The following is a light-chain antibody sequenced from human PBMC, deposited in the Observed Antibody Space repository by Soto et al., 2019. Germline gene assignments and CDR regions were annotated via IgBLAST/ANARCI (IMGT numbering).Light chain of an antibody. CDR3: LSYTTGSSYV. V-gene: IGLV2-14*01. CDR1: SSEVGAYNR. CDR2: EVI. J-gene: IGLJ1*01. Sequence: QSALTQPASVSGSPGQSITISCTGTSSEVGAYNRVSWYQQHSGKAPKLMIYEVINRPSGVSNRFSGSKSGNTASLTISGLQAEDEADDYCLSYTTGSSYVFATGTKLTVL.